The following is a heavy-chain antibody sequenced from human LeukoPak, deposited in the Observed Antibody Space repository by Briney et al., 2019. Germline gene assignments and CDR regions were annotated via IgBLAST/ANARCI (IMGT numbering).Heavy chain of an antibody. CDR3: ARADWDTAMIDY. CDR1: GFTFSSYS. V-gene: IGHV3-21*01. D-gene: IGHD5-18*01. Sequence: PGGSLRLSCAASGFTFSSYSMNWVRQAPGKGREWVSSISSSSSYIYYADSVKGRFTISRDNAKNSLYLQMNSLRAEDTAVYYCARADWDTAMIDYWGQGTLVTVFS. CDR2: ISSSSSYI. J-gene: IGHJ4*02.